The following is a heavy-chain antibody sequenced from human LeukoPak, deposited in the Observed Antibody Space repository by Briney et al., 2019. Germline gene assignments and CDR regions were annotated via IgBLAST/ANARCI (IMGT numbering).Heavy chain of an antibody. Sequence: SETLSLTCTVSGGSISNYYWSWIRQPPGKGLELIGYIYHSGSTNYNPSLKSRVTISVDTSKKQFSLKLSSVTAADTAVYYCARSRDTTNYYGMDVWGQGTTVTVSS. CDR2: IYHSGST. D-gene: IGHD1-26*01. CDR1: GGSISNYY. V-gene: IGHV4-59*01. J-gene: IGHJ6*02. CDR3: ARSRDTTNYYGMDV.